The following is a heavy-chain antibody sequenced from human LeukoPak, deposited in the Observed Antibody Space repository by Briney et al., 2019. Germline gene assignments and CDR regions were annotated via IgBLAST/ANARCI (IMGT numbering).Heavy chain of an antibody. Sequence: ESGPTLVEPPQTLTLTCTFSGFSLRSNAVGVGWIRQPPGKALEWLALIYGDDNKRYSPSPKSRLTVTKDSSKNQVVLTMTNMDPVDTATYFCAHDDPGYYGMDIWGKGTTVTVSS. D-gene: IGHD1-1*01. CDR2: IYGDDNK. V-gene: IGHV2-5*02. CDR3: AHDDPGYYGMDI. CDR1: GFSLRSNAVG. J-gene: IGHJ6*04.